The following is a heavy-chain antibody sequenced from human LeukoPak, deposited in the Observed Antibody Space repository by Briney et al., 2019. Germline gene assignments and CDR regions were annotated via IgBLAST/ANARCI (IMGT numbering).Heavy chain of an antibody. V-gene: IGHV4-4*02. Sequence: PSETLSLTCAVSGGSISSNNWWGWVRQPPGKGLEWIGEINHSGSTNYNPSLKSRVTISVDTSKNQFSLKLSSVTAADTAVYYCARVGYSSGWYLEAFDIWGQGTMVTVSS. J-gene: IGHJ3*02. D-gene: IGHD6-19*01. CDR3: ARVGYSSGWYLEAFDI. CDR1: GGSISSNNW. CDR2: INHSGST.